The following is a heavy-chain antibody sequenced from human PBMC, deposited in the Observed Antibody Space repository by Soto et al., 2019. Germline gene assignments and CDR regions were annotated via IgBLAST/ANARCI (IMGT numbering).Heavy chain of an antibody. Sequence: EVQLVESGGGLVQPGTSLRLSCVASGSTFDDYAMHWIRQAPGKGPEWVSGIYENSKRIEYAESVKGRFTTSRDNAKSSLYLQMNDLSPEDTALYYCIKASTPGGLDSWGQGALVTGSS. CDR3: IKASTPGGLDS. D-gene: IGHD3-16*01. J-gene: IGHJ4*02. CDR1: GSTFDDYA. V-gene: IGHV3-9*01. CDR2: IYENSKRI.